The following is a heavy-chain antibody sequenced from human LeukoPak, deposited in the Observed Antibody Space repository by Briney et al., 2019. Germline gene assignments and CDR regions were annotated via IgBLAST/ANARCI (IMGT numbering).Heavy chain of an antibody. CDR3: ARAVSGRFDY. Sequence: PSETLSLACTVSGGSMSPYHWGWIRQPPGKGLEWTGYIYYSGSTNYNPSLNSRVTISVDTSKNQFSLRLSSVTAADTAIYYCARAVSGRFDYWGQGTLVTVSS. CDR2: IYYSGST. V-gene: IGHV4-59*08. D-gene: IGHD6-19*01. J-gene: IGHJ4*02. CDR1: GGSMSPYH.